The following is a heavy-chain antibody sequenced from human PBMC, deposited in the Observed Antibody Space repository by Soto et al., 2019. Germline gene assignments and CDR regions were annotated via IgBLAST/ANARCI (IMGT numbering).Heavy chain of an antibody. D-gene: IGHD3-22*01. V-gene: IGHV3-48*01. CDR2: ISSSGSTI. CDR3: ARGYYYYDSSGYSGY. Sequence: LRLSCAASGLTFSTYSMNWVRQAPGKGLEWVSYISSSGSTIYYADSVKGRFTISRDNAKNSLYLQMDSLRAEDTAVYYCARGYYYYDSSGYSGYWGQGTLVTVSS. CDR1: GLTFSTYS. J-gene: IGHJ4*02.